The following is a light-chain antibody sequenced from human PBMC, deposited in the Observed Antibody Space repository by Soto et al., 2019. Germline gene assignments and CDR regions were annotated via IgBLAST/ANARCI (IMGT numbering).Light chain of an antibody. V-gene: IGKV1-5*01. CDR1: QSISSW. CDR2: DAS. CDR3: QQYNRYSRT. J-gene: IGKJ1*01. Sequence: DIPMTQSPSTLSASVGDRVTITCRASQSISSWLAWYQQKPGKAPKLLIYDASSLESGVPSRFSGSGSGTEFTLTISSLQPDDFATYYCQQYNRYSRTFGQGTKVDIK.